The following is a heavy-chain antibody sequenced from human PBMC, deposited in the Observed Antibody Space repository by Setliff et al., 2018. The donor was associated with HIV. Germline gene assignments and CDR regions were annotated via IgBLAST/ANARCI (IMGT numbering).Heavy chain of an antibody. CDR1: GFNFDSDI. V-gene: IGHV3-74*01. Sequence: HPGGSLRLSCVGSGFNFDSDIMMWVRQAPGKGPEWVSAITQNAFRTSYADSVKGRFTISRDNAKNTPYLHMNSLRAEDTAVYYCVRGYSRGWYDAGYDYWGQGTLVTVSS. J-gene: IGHJ4*02. CDR2: ITQNAFRT. CDR3: VRGYSRGWYDAGYDY. D-gene: IGHD6-19*01.